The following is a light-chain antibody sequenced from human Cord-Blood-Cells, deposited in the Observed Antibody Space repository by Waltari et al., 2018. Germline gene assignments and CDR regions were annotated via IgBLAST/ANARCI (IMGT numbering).Light chain of an antibody. CDR3: QQYNNWPPRHT. V-gene: IGKV3-15*01. Sequence: EIVMTQSPATLSVSPGERANLSCRASQSVSSNLAWYQQKPGQAPRLLIYGSSTRAPGIPARFSGSGSGTEFTLTISSLQSEDFAVYYCQQYNNWPPRHTFGPGTKVDIK. CDR2: GSS. CDR1: QSVSSN. J-gene: IGKJ3*01.